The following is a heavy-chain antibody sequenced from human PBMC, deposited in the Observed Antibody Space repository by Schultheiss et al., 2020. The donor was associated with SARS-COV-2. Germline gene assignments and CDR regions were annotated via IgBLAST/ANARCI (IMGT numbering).Heavy chain of an antibody. CDR1: GFTFSSYA. J-gene: IGHJ4*02. D-gene: IGHD1-7*01. V-gene: IGHV3-53*01. Sequence: GGSLRLSCEASGFTFSSYAMSWVRQAPGKGLEWVSVIYSGGSTYYADSVKGLFTISRDNSKNTLYLLMNSLRAEDTAVYYCARDGTGYYFDYWGQGTLVTVSS. CDR3: ARDGTGYYFDY. CDR2: IYSGGST.